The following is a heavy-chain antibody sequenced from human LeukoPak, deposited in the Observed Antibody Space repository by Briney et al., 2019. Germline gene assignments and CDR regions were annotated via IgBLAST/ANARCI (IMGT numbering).Heavy chain of an antibody. CDR3: ARHAYSGYDQNYYYYYMDV. D-gene: IGHD5-12*01. CDR2: IYYSGST. J-gene: IGHJ6*03. V-gene: IGHV4-59*01. Sequence: SETLSLTCTVSGGSISSYYWSWIRQPPGKGLEWIGYIYYSGSTNYNPSLKSRVTISVDTSKNQFSLKLSSVTAADTAVYYCARHAYSGYDQNYYYYYMDVWGKGTTVTVSS. CDR1: GGSISSYY.